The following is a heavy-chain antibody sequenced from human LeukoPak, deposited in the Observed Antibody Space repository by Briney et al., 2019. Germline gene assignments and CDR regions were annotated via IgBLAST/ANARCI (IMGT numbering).Heavy chain of an antibody. CDR2: ISSSGSTI. Sequence: GGSLRLSCAASGFTFSSYEMNWVRQAPGKGLEWVSYISSSGSTIYYADSVKGRFTISRDNAKNSLYLQMNSLRVEDTAVYYCARDVARSGGYWGQGTLVTVSS. D-gene: IGHD3-10*01. CDR3: ARDVARSGGY. V-gene: IGHV3-48*03. J-gene: IGHJ4*02. CDR1: GFTFSSYE.